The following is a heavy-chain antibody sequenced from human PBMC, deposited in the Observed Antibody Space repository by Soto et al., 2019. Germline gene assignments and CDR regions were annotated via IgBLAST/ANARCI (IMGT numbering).Heavy chain of an antibody. V-gene: IGHV1-69*01. CDR2: IIPIFGTA. CDR1: GGTFSSYA. J-gene: IGHJ4*02. D-gene: IGHD3-22*01. CDR3: ARVPDYDSSGYYIPYFDY. Sequence: QVQLVQSGAEVKKPGSSVKVSCKASGGTFSSYAISWVRQAPGQGLEWMGGIIPIFGTANYAQKFQGRVTITADESTSTDYMELSSLRSEDTAVYYCARVPDYDSSGYYIPYFDYWGQGTLVTVSS.